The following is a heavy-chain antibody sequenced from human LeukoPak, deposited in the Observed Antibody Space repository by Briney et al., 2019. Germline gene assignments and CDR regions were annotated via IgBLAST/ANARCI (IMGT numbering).Heavy chain of an antibody. V-gene: IGHV4-59*01. CDR1: GRSISSYY. J-gene: IGHJ4*02. D-gene: IGHD6-13*01. Sequence: SETLSLTCTVSGRSISSYYGSWIRQPPGKGLEWIGYIYYSGSTNYNPSLKSRVTISVDTSKNQFSLKLSSVTVADTAVYYCLAAAGTEYVYWGQGTLVTVSS. CDR3: LAAAGTEYVY. CDR2: IYYSGST.